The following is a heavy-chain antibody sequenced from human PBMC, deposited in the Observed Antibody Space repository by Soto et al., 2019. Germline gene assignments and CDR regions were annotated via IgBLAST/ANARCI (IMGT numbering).Heavy chain of an antibody. V-gene: IGHV1-2*02. D-gene: IGHD3-22*01. CDR3: ARDGGDYYDSSGSFDY. Sequence: ASVKVSCKASGYTFTGYYMHWVRQAPGQGLEWMGWINPNSGGTNYAQKFQGRVTMTRDTSISTAYMELSRLRSDDTAVYYCARDGGDYYDSSGSFDYWGQGTLVTVSS. J-gene: IGHJ4*02. CDR1: GYTFTGYY. CDR2: INPNSGGT.